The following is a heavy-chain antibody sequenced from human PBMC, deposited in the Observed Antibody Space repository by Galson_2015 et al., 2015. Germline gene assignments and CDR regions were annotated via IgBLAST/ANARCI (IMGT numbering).Heavy chain of an antibody. CDR3: AKDQARSWYLAAFDI. D-gene: IGHD6-13*01. V-gene: IGHV3-9*01. Sequence: SLRLSCAASGFTFDDSAMHWVRQAPGKGLEWVSGISWNSGSIGYADSVKGRFTISRDNAKNSLYLQMNSLRAEDTALYYCAKDQARSWYLAAFDISGQGTMVTAPS. CDR1: GFTFDDSA. CDR2: ISWNSGSI. J-gene: IGHJ3*02.